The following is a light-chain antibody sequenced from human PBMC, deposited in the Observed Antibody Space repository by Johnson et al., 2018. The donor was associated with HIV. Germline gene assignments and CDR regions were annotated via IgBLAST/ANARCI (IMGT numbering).Light chain of an antibody. V-gene: IGLV1-51*02. CDR3: GTWDSSLSASYV. CDR1: SSNIGNNY. J-gene: IGLJ1*01. Sequence: QSVLTQPPSVSAAPGQKVTISCSGSSSNIGNNYVSWFQHLPGTAPKLLIYENNKRPSGIPDRFSASKSGTSATLGITGLQTGDEADYYCGTWDSSLSASYVFGTGTKVAVL. CDR2: ENN.